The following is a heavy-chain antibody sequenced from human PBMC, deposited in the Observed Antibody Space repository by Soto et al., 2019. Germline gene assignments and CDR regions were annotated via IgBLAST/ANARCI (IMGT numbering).Heavy chain of an antibody. CDR3: ARSPMREYNWFDP. CDR2: ISVYNGDT. J-gene: IGHJ5*02. V-gene: IGHV1-18*01. CDR1: GYTFNSYA. Sequence: QVQLVQSGAEVKKPGASVKVSCKASGYTFNSYAITWVRQAPGQGLEWIGWISVYNGDTKYSQKVQGRVTMTTDTSTTTASMELRSLRSADTAVYYCARSPMREYNWFDPWGQGTLVTVSS.